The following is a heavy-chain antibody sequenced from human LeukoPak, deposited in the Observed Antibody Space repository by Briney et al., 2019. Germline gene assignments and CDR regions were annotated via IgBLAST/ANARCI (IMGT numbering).Heavy chain of an antibody. CDR3: AKDSSGSDAIDY. D-gene: IGHD6-19*01. CDR2: ISGSGGST. J-gene: IGHJ4*02. V-gene: IGHV3-23*01. CDR1: GFTFSSYV. Sequence: GGSLRLSCAASGFTFSSYVMSWVRQAPGKGLEWVSAISGSGGSTHYADSVKGRFTISRDNSKNTLYLQMNSLRAEDTAVYYCAKDSSGSDAIDYWGQGTLVTVSS.